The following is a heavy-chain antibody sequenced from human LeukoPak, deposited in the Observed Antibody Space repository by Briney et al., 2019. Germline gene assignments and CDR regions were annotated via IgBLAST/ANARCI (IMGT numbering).Heavy chain of an antibody. CDR2: ISLDGATT. D-gene: IGHD3-9*01. CDR1: GFTFSSYA. V-gene: IGHV3-23*01. Sequence: GGSLRLSCAASGFTFSSYAMSWVRQAPGKGLEWVSGISLDGATTHYAGSVEGRFTISRDNSKNTLHLQMNSLRADDTAVYYCVKDHGWLLYSWGQGTLVTVSS. J-gene: IGHJ4*02. CDR3: VKDHGWLLYS.